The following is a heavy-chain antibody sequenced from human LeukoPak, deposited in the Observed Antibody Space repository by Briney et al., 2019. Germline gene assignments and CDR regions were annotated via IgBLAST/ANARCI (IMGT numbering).Heavy chain of an antibody. J-gene: IGHJ4*02. V-gene: IGHV3-21*01. CDR1: GFTLSSYS. Sequence: GGSLRLSCAASGFTLSSYSMKWVRQAPGKGLEWVSSISSSSSYIYYADTARGRFTISRDNAKNSLYLQINNLRAEDTAVYYCARDRSGYLVYWGQGTLVTVSS. CDR2: ISSSSSYI. D-gene: IGHD3-3*01. CDR3: ARDRSGYLVY.